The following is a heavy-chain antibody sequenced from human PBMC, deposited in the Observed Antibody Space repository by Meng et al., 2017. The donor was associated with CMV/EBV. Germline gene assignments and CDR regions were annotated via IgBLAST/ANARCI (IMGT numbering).Heavy chain of an antibody. V-gene: IGHV3-13*01. CDR3: ARLGGSDAFDI. CDR1: GLTFSSYD. J-gene: IGHJ3*02. Sequence: GESLKISCAASGLTFSSYDMHWVRQATGKGLEWVSAIGTAGDTYYPGSVKGRFTISRENAKNSLYLQMNSLRAGDTAVYYCARLGGSDAFDIWGQGTMVTVSS. D-gene: IGHD3-16*01. CDR2: IGTAGDT.